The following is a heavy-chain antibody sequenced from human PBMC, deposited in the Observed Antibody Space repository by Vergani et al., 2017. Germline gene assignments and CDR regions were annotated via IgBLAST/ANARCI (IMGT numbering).Heavy chain of an antibody. CDR3: ARDRYYLGSGSYPYFYYYGLDV. CDR1: GFTFNNFA. CDR2: IQYDGSDK. J-gene: IGHJ6*02. Sequence: QVQLVESGGGVVQPGGSLRLSCEASGFTFNNFAMHWVRQAPGKGLEWVTFIQYDGSDKYYVDSVKGRFTISRDTSKNTLYLQMNSLRFEDTAVYYCARDRYYLGSGSYPYFYYYGLDVWGQGTAVTVSS. D-gene: IGHD3-10*01. V-gene: IGHV3-30*02.